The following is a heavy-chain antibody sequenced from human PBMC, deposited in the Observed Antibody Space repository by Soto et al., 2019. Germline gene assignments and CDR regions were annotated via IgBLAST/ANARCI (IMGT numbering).Heavy chain of an antibody. Sequence: GESLKISCRTSGYRFTSYWIALVRQMPGKGLEWMGIIFPSDSDTRYSPSFQGQVTISADRSTSTVFLQWASLKASDTAVYFCARKDKSGYFNWFDPWGQGTLVTVSS. J-gene: IGHJ5*02. CDR3: ARKDKSGYFNWFDP. V-gene: IGHV5-51*01. D-gene: IGHD3-22*01. CDR2: IFPSDSDT. CDR1: GYRFTSYW.